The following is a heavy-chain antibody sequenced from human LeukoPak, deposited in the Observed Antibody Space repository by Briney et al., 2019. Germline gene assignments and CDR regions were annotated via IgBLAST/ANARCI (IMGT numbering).Heavy chain of an antibody. J-gene: IGHJ6*03. D-gene: IGHD3-10*01. CDR2: ITGSGHRI. Sequence: GGSLRLSCAASGFSFSSYTMTWVRQAPGKGLEWVSAITGSGHRIYYADSVRGRFTISRDNSKNTLFLQMHGLRAEDTAMYYCAKDRDLDYYYYMDVWGNGTTVTVSS. CDR1: GFSFSSYT. CDR3: AKDRDLDYYYYMDV. V-gene: IGHV3-23*01.